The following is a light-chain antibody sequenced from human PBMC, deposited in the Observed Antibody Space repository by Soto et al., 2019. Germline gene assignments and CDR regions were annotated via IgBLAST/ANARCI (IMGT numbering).Light chain of an antibody. CDR1: QSVFYGSNNKNY. CDR2: WAS. J-gene: IGKJ1*01. CDR3: QQFYSHPRT. V-gene: IGKV4-1*01. Sequence: DIVMTQSPDSLAVSLGERATINCRSSQSVFYGSNNKNYLAWYQQRSGQPPKLLIYWASTRESGVPDRFSGSGSGTDFTLTISSLQAEDVAVYYCQQFYSHPRTFGLGTKVEIK.